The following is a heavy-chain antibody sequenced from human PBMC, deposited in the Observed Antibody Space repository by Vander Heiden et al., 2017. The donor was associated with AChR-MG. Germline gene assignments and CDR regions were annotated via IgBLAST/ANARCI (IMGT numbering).Heavy chain of an antibody. D-gene: IGHD3-3*01. Sequence: QLQLQESGPGLVKPSETLSLTCTVSGGSISSSSYYWGWIRQPPGKGLEWIGSIYYSGSTYYNPSLKSRVTLSVDTSKNQFSLKLSSVTAADTAVYYCARLDDFWSGSTTYGMDVWGQGTTVTVSS. J-gene: IGHJ6*02. CDR1: GGSISSSSYY. CDR3: ARLDDFWSGSTTYGMDV. V-gene: IGHV4-39*01. CDR2: IYYSGST.